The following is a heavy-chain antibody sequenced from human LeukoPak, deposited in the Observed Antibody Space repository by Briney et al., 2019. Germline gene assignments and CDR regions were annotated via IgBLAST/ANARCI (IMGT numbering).Heavy chain of an antibody. CDR2: ISSSSSYI. V-gene: IGHV3-21*06. Sequence: PGGSLRLSCAASGFTFSSYSMNWVRQAPGKGLEWVSSISSSSSYIYYTDSVRGRFTISRDNAKNSLYLQMNSLRAEDTAVYYCARESLGGGDDAFDIWGQGTMVTVSS. CDR1: GFTFSSYS. CDR3: ARESLGGGDDAFDI. D-gene: IGHD2-21*01. J-gene: IGHJ3*02.